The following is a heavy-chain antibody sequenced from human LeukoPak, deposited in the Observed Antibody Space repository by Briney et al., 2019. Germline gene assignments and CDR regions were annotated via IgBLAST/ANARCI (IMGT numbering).Heavy chain of an antibody. CDR1: GYTFTGYY. Sequence: ASVKVSCKASGYTFTGYYMHWVRQAPGQGLEWMGWINPNSGGTNYAQKFQGRVTMTRDTSISTAYMELSRLRSDDTAVYYCARVRRYSSGWYMRDDAFDIWGQGTMVTVSS. D-gene: IGHD6-19*01. CDR2: INPNSGGT. J-gene: IGHJ3*02. CDR3: ARVRRYSSGWYMRDDAFDI. V-gene: IGHV1-2*02.